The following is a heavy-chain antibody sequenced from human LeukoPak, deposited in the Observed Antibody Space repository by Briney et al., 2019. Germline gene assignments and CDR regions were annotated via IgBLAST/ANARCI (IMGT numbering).Heavy chain of an antibody. Sequence: PGRSLRLSCAASGFTFSSYAMHWVRQAPGKGLEWVAVISYDGSNKYYADSVKGRFTISRDNSKNTLYLQMNSLRAEDTAVYYCARDPAGTVRGPMEYWGQGTLVTVSS. J-gene: IGHJ4*02. CDR3: ARDPAGTVRGPMEY. CDR2: ISYDGSNK. V-gene: IGHV3-30-3*01. D-gene: IGHD3-10*01. CDR1: GFTFSSYA.